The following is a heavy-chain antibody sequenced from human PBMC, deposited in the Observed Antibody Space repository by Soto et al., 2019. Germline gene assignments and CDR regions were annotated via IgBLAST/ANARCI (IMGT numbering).Heavy chain of an antibody. V-gene: IGHV4-39*01. CDR2: LFYSGAT. CDR3: ARHAAYDSVRGQSDGSHY. CDR1: GGSISSNSYY. Sequence: SETLSLTCTVSGGSISSNSYYWDWIRQPPGKGLEWIGSLFYSGATYHNPSLQSRVTISVDTSKNQFSLHLSSVTAADTAVYYCARHAAYDSVRGQSDGSHYSDPATLLTV. J-gene: IGHJ4*02. D-gene: IGHD3-16*01.